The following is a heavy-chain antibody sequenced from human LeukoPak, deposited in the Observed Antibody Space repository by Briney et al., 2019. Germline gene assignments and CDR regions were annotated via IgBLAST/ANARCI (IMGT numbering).Heavy chain of an antibody. V-gene: IGHV1-24*01. CDR1: GYTLTELS. CDR2: FDPEDGET. Sequence: ASVKVSCKVSGYTLTELSMHWVRQAPGKGLEWMGGFDPEDGETIYAQKFQGRVTMTEDTSTDTAYMELSSLRSEDTAVYYCATGGDCSSTSCLFDYWGQGTLVTVSS. CDR3: ATGGDCSSTSCLFDY. D-gene: IGHD2-2*01. J-gene: IGHJ4*02.